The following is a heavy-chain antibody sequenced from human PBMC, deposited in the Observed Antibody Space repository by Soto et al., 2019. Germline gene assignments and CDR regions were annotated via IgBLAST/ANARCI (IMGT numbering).Heavy chain of an antibody. V-gene: IGHV1-8*02. CDR2: MNPINGAT. D-gene: IGHD6-13*01. J-gene: IGHJ6*02. CDR3: GRGPSPRAPAGGTPYYYAMDV. Sequence: ASVKVSCKTSGYDFTAYYINWVRQASGQGLECMGWMNPINGATGSARRFQGRVSMTRNTATGTAYLELTSLRSDDTGVYYCGRGPSPRAPAGGTPYYYAMDVWGQGTTVTVSS. CDR1: GYDFTAYY.